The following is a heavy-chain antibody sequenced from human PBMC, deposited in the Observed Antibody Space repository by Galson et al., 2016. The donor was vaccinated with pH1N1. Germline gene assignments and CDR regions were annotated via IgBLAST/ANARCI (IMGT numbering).Heavy chain of an antibody. V-gene: IGHV3-43*02. CDR1: GFTFDDCA. Sequence: SLRLSCAASGFTFDDCAMHWVRQAPGKGLEWVSLISGDGGSTYYADSVKGRFTISRDNSKNSLYLQMNSLRTDDTALYYCAKDIPVGAIGFDYWGQGTLVTVSS. J-gene: IGHJ4*02. CDR2: ISGDGGST. D-gene: IGHD1-26*01. CDR3: AKDIPVGAIGFDY.